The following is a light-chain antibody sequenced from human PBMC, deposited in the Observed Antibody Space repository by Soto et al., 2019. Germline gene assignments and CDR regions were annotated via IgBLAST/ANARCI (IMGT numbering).Light chain of an antibody. CDR2: NNN. V-gene: IGLV1-44*01. J-gene: IGLJ3*02. CDR1: SSNIGSNT. CDR3: AARDDSLNAGV. Sequence: QSVLTQPPSASGTPGQRVTISCSGSSSNIGSNTVNWYQQLPGTTPKLLIYNNNQRPSGVPDRISGSKSGTSASLAISGLQSEDEADYYCAARDDSLNAGVFGGGTKVTVL.